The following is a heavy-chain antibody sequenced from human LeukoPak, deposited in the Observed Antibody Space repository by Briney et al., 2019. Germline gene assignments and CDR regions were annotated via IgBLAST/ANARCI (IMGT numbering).Heavy chain of an antibody. Sequence: SETLSVTCTGSVGSTSSYYWSWIRQPPGKRVEWIGYIYPSASTNYNPSLKSRVTISVDTSNNQFSLKLSSVTAADRAVYYCARGRDGYNLLWFDAWGQGTLVTVSS. CDR1: VGSTSSYY. CDR3: ARGRDGYNLLWFDA. V-gene: IGHV4-4*09. D-gene: IGHD5-24*01. J-gene: IGHJ5*02. CDR2: IYPSAST.